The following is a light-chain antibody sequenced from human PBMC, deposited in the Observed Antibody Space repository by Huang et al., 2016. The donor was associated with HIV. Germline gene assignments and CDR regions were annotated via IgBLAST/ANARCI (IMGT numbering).Light chain of an antibody. Sequence: EIVMTQSPVTLSVSPGESATLSCRASQSVSTNLAWYQQKPGQSPRLLIHGASTRATGIPARFTLTISSLQSEDSAVYYCQQYNNWPPPTFGGGTKVEIK. CDR2: GAS. CDR3: QQYNNWPPPT. CDR1: QSVSTN. V-gene: IGKV3-15*01. J-gene: IGKJ4*01.